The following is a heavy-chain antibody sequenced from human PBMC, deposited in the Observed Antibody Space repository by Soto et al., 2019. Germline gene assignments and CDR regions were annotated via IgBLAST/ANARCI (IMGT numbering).Heavy chain of an antibody. V-gene: IGHV4-59*01. D-gene: IGHD2-15*01. CDR3: ARGLGYCSGGSCYPPSEFDY. J-gene: IGHJ4*02. CDR2: ICYSGST. Sequence: ASETLSLTCTVSGGSISSYYWSWIRQPPGKGLEWIGYICYSGSTNYNPSLKSRVTISVDTSKNQFSLKLSSVTAADTAVYYCARGLGYCSGGSCYPPSEFDYWGQGTLVTVSS. CDR1: GGSISSYY.